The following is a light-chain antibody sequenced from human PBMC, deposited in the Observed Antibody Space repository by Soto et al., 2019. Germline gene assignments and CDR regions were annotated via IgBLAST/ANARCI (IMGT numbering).Light chain of an antibody. CDR2: AAS. J-gene: IGKJ1*01. V-gene: IGKV1-39*01. CDR1: QTISDF. CDR3: QESYSTPRWT. Sequence: DIQMTQSPSSLSASIGDRVTITCRSSQTISDFLNWYQQKPGKAPKLLIYAASTLQSGVPSRFSGSGSGTDFTLTISSLQPEDFATYYCQESYSTPRWTFGQGTKVDI.